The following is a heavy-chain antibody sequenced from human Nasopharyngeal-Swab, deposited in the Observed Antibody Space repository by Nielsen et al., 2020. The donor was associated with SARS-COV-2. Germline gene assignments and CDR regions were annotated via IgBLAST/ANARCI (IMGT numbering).Heavy chain of an antibody. D-gene: IGHD3-22*01. Sequence: ASVKVSCKASGYTFIGHYMHWVRQAPGQGLEWMGWINPNSGGTTYAQKFQGRVTMTRDTSISTAYMELSRLRSDDTAVYYCAREGGYYYDSSGYQAGWFDPWGQGTLVTVSS. CDR2: INPNSGGT. V-gene: IGHV1-2*02. CDR1: GYTFIGHY. CDR3: AREGGYYYDSSGYQAGWFDP. J-gene: IGHJ5*02.